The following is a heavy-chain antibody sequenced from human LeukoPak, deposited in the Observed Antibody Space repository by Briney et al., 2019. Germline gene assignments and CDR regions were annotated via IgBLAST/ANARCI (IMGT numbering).Heavy chain of an antibody. D-gene: IGHD3-10*01. V-gene: IGHV4-38-2*01. Sequence: PSETLPLTCAVSGYSISSGYYWGWIRQPPGKGLEWIGSIYHSGSTYYNPSLKSRVTISVDTSKNQFSLKLSSVTAADTAVYYCARGTMVRGVKNWFDPWGQGTLVTVSS. CDR3: ARGTMVRGVKNWFDP. CDR1: GYSISSGYY. J-gene: IGHJ5*02. CDR2: IYHSGST.